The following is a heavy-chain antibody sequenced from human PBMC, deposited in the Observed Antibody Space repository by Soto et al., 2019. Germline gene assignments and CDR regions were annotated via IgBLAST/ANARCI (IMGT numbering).Heavy chain of an antibody. J-gene: IGHJ5*02. V-gene: IGHV3-7*04. Sequence: PGGSLRLSCAASGFISSTTWMSWVRQAPGKGLEWVANINQDGSERRYADSVEGRFTISRDDANNLLYLRMNTLVVEDTATYYCARYHFGGSAFDPWGQGT. CDR1: GFISSTTW. D-gene: IGHD4-17*01. CDR3: ARYHFGGSAFDP. CDR2: INQDGSER.